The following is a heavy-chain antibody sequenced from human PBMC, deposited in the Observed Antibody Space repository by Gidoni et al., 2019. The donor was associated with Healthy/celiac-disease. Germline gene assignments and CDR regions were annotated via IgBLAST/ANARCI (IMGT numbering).Heavy chain of an antibody. V-gene: IGHV5-51*01. CDR2: IYPGDSDT. J-gene: IGHJ4*02. Sequence: KGLDWMGIIYPGDSDTRYSPSFQGQVTISADKSISTAYLQWSSLKASDTAMYYCARVSTVKTTWAFDYWGQGTLVTVSS. D-gene: IGHD4-17*01. CDR3: ARVSTVKTTWAFDY.